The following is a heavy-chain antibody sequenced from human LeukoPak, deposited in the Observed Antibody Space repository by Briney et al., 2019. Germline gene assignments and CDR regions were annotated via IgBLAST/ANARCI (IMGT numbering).Heavy chain of an antibody. D-gene: IGHD1-26*01. J-gene: IGHJ4*02. CDR3: ARVDKDSGSYTVHDY. CDR2: IYYSGST. Sequence: PSETLSLTCTVSGGSISSSSYYWGWIRQPPGKGLEWIGSIYYSGSTYYNPSLKSRVTISVDTSKNQFSLKLSSVTAADTAVYYCARVDKDSGSYTVHDYWAREPWSPSPQ. V-gene: IGHV4-39*07. CDR1: GGSISSSSYY.